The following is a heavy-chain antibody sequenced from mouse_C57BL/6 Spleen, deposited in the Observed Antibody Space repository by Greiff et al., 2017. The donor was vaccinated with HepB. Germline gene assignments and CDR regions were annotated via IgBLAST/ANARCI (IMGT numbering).Heavy chain of an antibody. Sequence: VQLQQSGAELVRPGPSVKVSCKASGYAFTNYLIEWVKQRPGQGLEWIGVINPGSGGTNYNEKFKGKATLTADKSSSTAYMQLSSLTSEDSAVYFCARSNYGGDFDYWGQGTTLTVSS. CDR1: GYAFTNYL. J-gene: IGHJ2*01. CDR2: INPGSGGT. V-gene: IGHV1-54*01. D-gene: IGHD1-1*01. CDR3: ARSNYGGDFDY.